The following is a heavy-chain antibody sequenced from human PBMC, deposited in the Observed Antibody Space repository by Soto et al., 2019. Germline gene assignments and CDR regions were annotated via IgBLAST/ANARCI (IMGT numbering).Heavy chain of an antibody. CDR1: GFTFSSHS. Sequence: LRLSCAASGFTFSSHSINWVRQAPGKGLEWVSYISGSGATKYYADSVKGRFTISRDNARNSLYLQMSSLSDEDTAVYYCARAIRGFSYVVDYWGQGTLVTVS. CDR3: ARAIRGFSYVVDY. V-gene: IGHV3-48*02. CDR2: ISGSGATK. D-gene: IGHD5-18*01. J-gene: IGHJ4*02.